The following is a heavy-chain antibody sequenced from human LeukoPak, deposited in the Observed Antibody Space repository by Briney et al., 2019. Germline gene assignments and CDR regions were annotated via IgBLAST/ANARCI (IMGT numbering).Heavy chain of an antibody. Sequence: GASVTVSCKASGYIFTDYYIHWVRQAPGQGPEWVGRINPNSGDTDSAQKFQGRVTMTRVTSITTVYMEMRRLTSDDTAVYYCARVAYGNNATPFDHWGQGTLVIVSS. CDR2: INPNSGDT. D-gene: IGHD4-11*01. J-gene: IGHJ4*02. V-gene: IGHV1-2*06. CDR3: ARVAYGNNATPFDH. CDR1: GYIFTDYY.